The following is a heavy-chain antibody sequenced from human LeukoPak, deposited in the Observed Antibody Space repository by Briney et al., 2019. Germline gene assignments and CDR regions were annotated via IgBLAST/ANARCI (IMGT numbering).Heavy chain of an antibody. V-gene: IGHV1-2*04. Sequence: GASVKISCKASGYTFTGYYMHWVRQAPGQGLEWMGWINPNSGGTNYAQKFQGWVTMTRDTSISTAYMELSRLRSDDTAVYYCAREYYYDKGLGYWGQGTLVTVSS. CDR3: AREYYYDKGLGY. CDR1: GYTFTGYY. CDR2: INPNSGGT. J-gene: IGHJ4*02. D-gene: IGHD3-22*01.